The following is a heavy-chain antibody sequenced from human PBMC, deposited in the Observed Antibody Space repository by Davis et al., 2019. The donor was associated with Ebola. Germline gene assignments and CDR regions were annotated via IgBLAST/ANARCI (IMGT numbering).Heavy chain of an antibody. V-gene: IGHV3-23*01. Sequence: GGSLRLSCAASGFTFSSYAMSWVRQAPGKGLGWVSAISGSGGSTYYADSVKGRFTISRDNSKNTLYLQMNSLRAEDTAVYYCARDKFQGRVAGYYFDYWGQGTLVTVSS. CDR3: ARDKFQGRVAGYYFDY. J-gene: IGHJ4*02. CDR1: GFTFSSYA. D-gene: IGHD6-19*01. CDR2: ISGSGGST.